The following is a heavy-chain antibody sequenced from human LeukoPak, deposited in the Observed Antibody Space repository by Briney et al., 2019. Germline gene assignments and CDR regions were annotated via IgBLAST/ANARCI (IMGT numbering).Heavy chain of an antibody. CDR2: IYYSGST. V-gene: IGHV4-59*01. J-gene: IGHJ4*02. CDR1: GGSISTYY. CDR3: ARGKDYYDTSGYPTFHY. Sequence: SETLSLTCTVSGGSISTYYWSWIRQPPGKGLEWLGYIYYSGSTNHNPSLKSRVTISVDTSKNQLSLKLTSVLAADTAVYYCARGKDYYDTSGYPTFHYWGQGTLVTVSS. D-gene: IGHD3-22*01.